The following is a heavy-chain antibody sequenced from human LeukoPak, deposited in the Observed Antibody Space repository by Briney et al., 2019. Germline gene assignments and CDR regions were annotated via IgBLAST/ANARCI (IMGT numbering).Heavy chain of an antibody. J-gene: IGHJ4*02. D-gene: IGHD2-15*01. CDR2: INPNSGGT. V-gene: IGHV1-2*02. CDR3: ARGYCSGGSCGRYSYPDY. Sequence: GASVKVSCKASGYTFTGYYMHWVRQAPGQGLEWMGWINPNSGGTNYAQKLQGRVTMTTDTSTSTAYMELRSLRSDDTAVYYCARGYCSGGSCGRYSYPDYWGQGTLVTVSS. CDR1: GYTFTGYY.